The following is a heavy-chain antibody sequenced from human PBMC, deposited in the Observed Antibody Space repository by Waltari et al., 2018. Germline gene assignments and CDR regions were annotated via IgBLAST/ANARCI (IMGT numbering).Heavy chain of an antibody. D-gene: IGHD1-7*01. Sequence: DVHLVESGGGLVQPGGSLRLSCVASGFTFSSYWMHWVRRVPGKGLTLVSHINSDGTGTTYADSVKGRFIISRDNAKNSLFLQMDSLRVEDTAVYYCARDGDRNYDYWGQGTLVTVSS. CDR1: GFTFSSYW. CDR2: INSDGTGT. J-gene: IGHJ4*02. V-gene: IGHV3-74*03. CDR3: ARDGDRNYDY.